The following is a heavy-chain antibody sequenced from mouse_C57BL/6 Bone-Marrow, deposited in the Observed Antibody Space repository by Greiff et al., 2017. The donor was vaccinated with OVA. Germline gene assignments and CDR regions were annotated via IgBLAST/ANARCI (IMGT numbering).Heavy chain of an antibody. CDR1: GFTFSSYA. J-gene: IGHJ2*01. CDR3: ARVPIYYDYDY. V-gene: IGHV5-4*01. D-gene: IGHD2-4*01. CDR2: ISDGGSYT. Sequence: DVHLVESGGGLVKPGGSLKLSCAASGFTFSSYAMSWVRQTPEKRLEWVATISDGGSYTYYPDNVKGRFTISRDNAKNNLYLQMSHLKSEDTAMYYCARVPIYYDYDYWGQGTTLTVSS.